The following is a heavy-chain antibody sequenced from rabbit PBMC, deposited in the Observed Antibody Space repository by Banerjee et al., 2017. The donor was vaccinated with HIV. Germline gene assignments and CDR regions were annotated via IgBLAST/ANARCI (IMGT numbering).Heavy chain of an antibody. CDR3: ARGLSHDFNL. Sequence: QEQLVESGGGLVQPGASLTLTCTASGFSFSSNYYMCWVRQAPGKGLEWIACIYAGSSGSTYYASWAKGRFTISKTSSTTVTLQMTSLTAADTATYFCARGLSHDFNLWGPGTLVTVS. J-gene: IGHJ4*01. CDR1: GFSFSSNYY. V-gene: IGHV1S45*01. CDR2: IYAGSSGST.